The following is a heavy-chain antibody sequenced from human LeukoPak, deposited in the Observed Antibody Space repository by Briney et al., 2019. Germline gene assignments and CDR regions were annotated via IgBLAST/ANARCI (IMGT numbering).Heavy chain of an antibody. J-gene: IGHJ5*02. CDR2: IYHSGST. CDR1: GYSISSGYY. V-gene: IGHV4-38-2*01. CDR3: ARHANFWFDP. Sequence: SQTLSLTCAVSGYSISSGYYWGWIRQPPGKGLEWIGSIYHSGSTYYNPSLKSRVTISVDTSNNQFSLKLSSVTAADTAVYYCARHANFWFDPRGQGTLVTVSS.